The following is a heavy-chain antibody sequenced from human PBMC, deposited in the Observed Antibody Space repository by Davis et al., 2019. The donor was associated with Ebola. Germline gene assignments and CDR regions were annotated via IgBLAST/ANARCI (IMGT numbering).Heavy chain of an antibody. CDR2: ISGSGGST. V-gene: IGHV3-23*01. D-gene: IGHD2-15*01. CDR1: GFTFSSYA. CDR3: ARTRIFPEYSGALVGPFDY. J-gene: IGHJ4*02. Sequence: GESLKISCAASGFTFSSYAMSWVRQAPGQGLEWVSAISGSGGSTYYADSVKGRFTISRDNSKNTLYLQMNSLRAEDTAVYYCARTRIFPEYSGALVGPFDYWGQGTLVTVSS.